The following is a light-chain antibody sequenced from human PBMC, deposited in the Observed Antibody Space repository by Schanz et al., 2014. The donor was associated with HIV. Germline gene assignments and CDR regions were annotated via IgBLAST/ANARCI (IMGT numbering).Light chain of an antibody. CDR2: DVS. J-gene: IGLJ1*01. CDR3: GALSTSDAPV. Sequence: QSALTQPASVSGSPGQSITISCTGTSSDVGTYDYVSWYQQHPGKAPKLMIYDVSYRPSGVSNRFSGSKSGNTASLTISGLQAEDEADYYCGALSTSDAPVFGTGTKLTVL. V-gene: IGLV2-14*03. CDR1: SSDVGTYDY.